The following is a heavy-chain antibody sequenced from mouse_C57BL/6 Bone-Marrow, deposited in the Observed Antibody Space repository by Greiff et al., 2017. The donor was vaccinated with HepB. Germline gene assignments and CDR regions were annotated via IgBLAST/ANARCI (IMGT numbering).Heavy chain of an antibody. CDR1: GYTFTSYW. CDR3: ARKGIYSGYAMDY. CDR2: IYPGSGST. Sequence: QVQLQQPGAELVKPGASVKMSCKASGYTFTSYWITWVKQRPGQGLEWIGDIYPGSGSTNYNEKFKSKATLTVDTSSSTAYMQLSSLTSEDSAVYYCARKGIYSGYAMDYWGQGTSVTVSS. D-gene: IGHD2-1*01. J-gene: IGHJ4*01. V-gene: IGHV1-55*01.